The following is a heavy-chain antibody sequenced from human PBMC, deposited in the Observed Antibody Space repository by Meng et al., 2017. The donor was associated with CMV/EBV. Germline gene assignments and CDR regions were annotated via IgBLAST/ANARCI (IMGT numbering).Heavy chain of an antibody. J-gene: IGHJ5*02. Sequence: ASGGTVRSCTISCMREAPGQGLEWKGKIIPMLGIASYARKYEGRVTITEDKSTSTACMELSSLRSEDRAVYYCASRPRGSGPFDHWGQGTLVTVSS. V-gene: IGHV1-69*02. CDR1: GGTVRSCT. CDR3: ASRPRGSGPFDH. D-gene: IGHD2-15*01. CDR2: IIPMLGIA.